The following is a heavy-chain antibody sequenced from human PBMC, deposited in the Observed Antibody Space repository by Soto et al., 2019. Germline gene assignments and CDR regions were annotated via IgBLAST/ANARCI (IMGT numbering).Heavy chain of an antibody. CDR2: IKDGGYT. Sequence: QVQLQQWGAGLLKPSDILSLNCAVNGGSISGYYWSLIRQPPGKGLEWIGEIKDGGYTNSRPSLMRRATISSDTSNNQFSLRLTSVTAADTVVYYWARGQEGLVATHWDQGSLVTVSS. J-gene: IGHJ4*02. V-gene: IGHV4-34*01. CDR3: ARGQEGLVATH. D-gene: IGHD5-12*01. CDR1: GGSISGYY.